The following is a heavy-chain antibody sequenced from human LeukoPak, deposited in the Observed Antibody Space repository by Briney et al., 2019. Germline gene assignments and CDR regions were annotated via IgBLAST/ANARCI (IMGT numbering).Heavy chain of an antibody. J-gene: IGHJ4*02. CDR2: ISYDGSNK. CDR1: GFTFSSYA. CDR3: ASGEDNLDY. D-gene: IGHD3-10*01. V-gene: IGHV3-30-3*01. Sequence: GGSLRLSCAASGFTFSSYAMHWVRQAPGKGLEWVAVISYDGSNKYYADSVKGRFTISRDNSKNTLYLQMNSLRAEDTAVYYCASGEDNLDYWGQGTLVTVSS.